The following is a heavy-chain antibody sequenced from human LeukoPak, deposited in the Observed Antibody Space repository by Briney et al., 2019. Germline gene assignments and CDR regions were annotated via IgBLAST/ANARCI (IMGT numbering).Heavy chain of an antibody. D-gene: IGHD6-19*01. CDR3: AREKEQWRNWFDP. CDR1: GGTFSSYA. Sequence: VASVKVSCTASGGTFSSYAISWVRQAPGQGLEWMGGIIPIFGTANYAQKFQGRVTITADESTSTAYMELSSLRSEDTAVYYCAREKEQWRNWFDPWGQGTLVTVSS. J-gene: IGHJ5*02. V-gene: IGHV1-69*13. CDR2: IIPIFGTA.